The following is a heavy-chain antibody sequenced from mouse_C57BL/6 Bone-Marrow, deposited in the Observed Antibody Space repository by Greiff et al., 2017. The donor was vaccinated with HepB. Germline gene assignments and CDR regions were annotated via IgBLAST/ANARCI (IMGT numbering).Heavy chain of an antibody. CDR1: GYTFTSYW. J-gene: IGHJ4*01. CDR2: IYPGSGST. CDR3: ARNYGSSLPYAMDY. Sequence: QVQLQQSGAELVKPGASVKMSCKASGYTFTSYWITWVKQRPGQGLEWIGDIYPGSGSTNYNEKFKSKATLTVDTSSSTAYMQLSSLTSEDSAVYYCARNYGSSLPYAMDYWGQGTSVTVSS. V-gene: IGHV1-55*01. D-gene: IGHD1-1*01.